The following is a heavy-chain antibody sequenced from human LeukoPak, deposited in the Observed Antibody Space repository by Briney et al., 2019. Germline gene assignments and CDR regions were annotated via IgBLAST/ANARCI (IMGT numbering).Heavy chain of an antibody. Sequence: GALRLSCTASGFTCGDYAMSWFRQAPGKGLEWVGFIRSKAYGGTTEYAASVKGRFTISRDDSKSIAYLQMNSLKTEDTAVYYCTRATGGRLLLHYFDYWGQGTLVTVSS. J-gene: IGHJ4*02. V-gene: IGHV3-49*03. CDR2: IRSKAYGGTT. D-gene: IGHD3-22*01. CDR3: TRATGGRLLLHYFDY. CDR1: GFTCGDYA.